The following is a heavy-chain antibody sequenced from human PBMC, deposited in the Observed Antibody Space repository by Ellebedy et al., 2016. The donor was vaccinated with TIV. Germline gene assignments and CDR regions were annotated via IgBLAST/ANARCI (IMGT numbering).Heavy chain of an antibody. V-gene: IGHV3-72*01. CDR2: IRSKAYGGTT. D-gene: IGHD3-16*01. CDR3: VSGGKGSNDVHYGMDV. CDR1: GFTFSDHY. J-gene: IGHJ6*02. Sequence: PGGSLRLSCAASGFTFSDHYMDWVRQAPGKGLEWVGFIRSKAYGGTTEYAASVKGRFTISRDDSKNPLYLQMNGLKTEDTAVYYCVSGGKGSNDVHYGMDVWGQGTTVTVSS.